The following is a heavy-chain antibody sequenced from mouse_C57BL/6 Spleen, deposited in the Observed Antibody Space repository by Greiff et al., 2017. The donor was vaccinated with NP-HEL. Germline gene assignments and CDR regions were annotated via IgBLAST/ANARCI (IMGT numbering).Heavy chain of an antibody. CDR2: IDPSDSYT. CDR1: GYTFTSYW. Sequence: VKLQQPGAELVMPGASVKLSCKASGYTFTSYWMHWVKQRPGQGLEWIGEIDPSDSYTNYNQKFKGKSTLTVDKSSSTAYMQLSSLTSEDSAVYYCARKVPYYGSSYWYFDVWGTGTTVTVSS. D-gene: IGHD1-1*01. CDR3: ARKVPYYGSSYWYFDV. J-gene: IGHJ1*03. V-gene: IGHV1-69*01.